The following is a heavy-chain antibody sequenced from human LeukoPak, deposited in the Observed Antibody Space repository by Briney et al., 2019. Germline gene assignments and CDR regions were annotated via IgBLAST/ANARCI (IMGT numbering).Heavy chain of an antibody. Sequence: GGSLRLSCAASGFTFSDHYMDWVRQAPGKGLEWVGRIRNKANSYTTEYAASVKGRFTISRDDSKNSLYLQMNSLKTEDTAVYYCARGSAYGDYGSPFDYWGQGTLVTVSS. J-gene: IGHJ4*02. CDR1: GFTFSDHY. D-gene: IGHD4-17*01. CDR3: ARGSAYGDYGSPFDY. V-gene: IGHV3-72*01. CDR2: IRNKANSYTT.